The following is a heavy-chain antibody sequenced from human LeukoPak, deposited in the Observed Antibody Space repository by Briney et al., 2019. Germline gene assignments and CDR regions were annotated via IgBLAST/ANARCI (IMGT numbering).Heavy chain of an antibody. D-gene: IGHD5-12*01. CDR1: GGTFSSYA. J-gene: IGHJ6*03. V-gene: IGHV1-69*05. Sequence: GASVKVSCKASGGTFSSYAISWVRQAPGQGLEWMGGIIPIFGTANYAQKFQGRVTITRNTSISTAYMELSSLRSEDTAVYYCARASRRYSGYDQYYYYMDVWGKGTTVTVSS. CDR3: ARASRRYSGYDQYYYYMDV. CDR2: IIPIFGTA.